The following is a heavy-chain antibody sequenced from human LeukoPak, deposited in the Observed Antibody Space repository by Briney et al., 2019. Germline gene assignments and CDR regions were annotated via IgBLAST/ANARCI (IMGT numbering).Heavy chain of an antibody. D-gene: IGHD3-3*01. Sequence: GWSLRLSCAASGFTFSSYAKHWVRQAPAKGLEWVAVISYDGSNKYYADSVKGRFTISRDNSKNTLYLQMNSLRAEDTAVYYCARGYYDFWNGMDVWGQGTTVTVSS. J-gene: IGHJ6*02. CDR2: ISYDGSNK. V-gene: IGHV3-30-3*01. CDR1: GFTFSSYA. CDR3: ARGYYDFWNGMDV.